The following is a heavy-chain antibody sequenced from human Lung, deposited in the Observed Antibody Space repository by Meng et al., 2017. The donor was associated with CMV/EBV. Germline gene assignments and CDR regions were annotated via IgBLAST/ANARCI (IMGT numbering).Heavy chain of an antibody. J-gene: IGHJ6*02. CDR2: IYHGGST. V-gene: IGHV4-31*03. CDR1: GGSITSGNYY. D-gene: IGHD1-7*01. Sequence: SETLSLTCTVSGGSITSGNYYWTWIRQHPGKGLEWIGFIYHGGSTAFNPSLKSRLTITVDTSKNQFSLKLSSVTAADTAVYYCARDRFSITGTTYLGFGMAVWGQGTTVTVSS. CDR3: ARDRFSITGTTYLGFGMAV.